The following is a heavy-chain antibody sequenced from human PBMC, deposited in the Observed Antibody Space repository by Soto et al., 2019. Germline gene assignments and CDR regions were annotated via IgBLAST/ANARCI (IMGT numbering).Heavy chain of an antibody. V-gene: IGHV1-69*01. J-gene: IGHJ2*01. Sequence: QVQLVQSGAEVKKPGSSVKVSCKASGGTFSSYSVSCVRQAPGQGLEWMGGIIPIFNSANYAQKFQGRVAITAVESTSTAYMALNSLRSEDTAVYYCARGNYGSGSNQYWYFDLWGRGTLVTVSS. CDR2: IIPIFNSA. D-gene: IGHD3-10*01. CDR3: ARGNYGSGSNQYWYFDL. CDR1: GGTFSSYS.